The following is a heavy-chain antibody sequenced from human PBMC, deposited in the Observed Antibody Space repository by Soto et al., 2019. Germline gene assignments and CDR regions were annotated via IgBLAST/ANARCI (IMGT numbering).Heavy chain of an antibody. CDR3: ARDLKQQLVRFYYYGMDV. J-gene: IGHJ6*02. Sequence: GASVKVSCKASGYTFTSYYMHWVRQAPGQGLEWMGIINPSGGSTSYAQKFQGRVTMTRDTSTSTVYMELSSLRSEDTAVYYCARDLKQQLVRFYYYGMDVWGQGTTVTVSS. D-gene: IGHD6-13*01. CDR1: GYTFTSYY. CDR2: INPSGGST. V-gene: IGHV1-46*01.